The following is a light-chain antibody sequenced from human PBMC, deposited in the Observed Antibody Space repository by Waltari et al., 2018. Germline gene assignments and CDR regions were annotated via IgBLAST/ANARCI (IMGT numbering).Light chain of an antibody. CDR2: CAS. J-gene: IGKJ4*01. V-gene: IGKV3-15*01. CDR3: QQYNNWPPLT. CDR1: QSVSSN. Sequence: EIVMTPSPATLSVSPGERATLSCRASQSVSSNVAWYQQKPGQTPRLLIYCASTRATGIPARFSGSGSGTEFTLTISSLQSEDFAVYYCQQYNNWPPLTFGGGTKVEIK.